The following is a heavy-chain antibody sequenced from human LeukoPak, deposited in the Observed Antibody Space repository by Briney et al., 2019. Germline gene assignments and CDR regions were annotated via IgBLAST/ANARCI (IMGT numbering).Heavy chain of an antibody. CDR1: GGSISSYY. CDR2: IYTSGST. D-gene: IGHD3-10*01. CDR3: ARALITMVRGVFDP. Sequence: SETLSLTCTVSGGSISSYYWSWIRQPAGKGLEWIGRIYTSGSTNYNPSLKSRVTMSVDTSKNQFSLKLSSVTAADTAVYYCARALITMVRGVFDPWGQGTLVTVSS. J-gene: IGHJ5*02. V-gene: IGHV4-4*07.